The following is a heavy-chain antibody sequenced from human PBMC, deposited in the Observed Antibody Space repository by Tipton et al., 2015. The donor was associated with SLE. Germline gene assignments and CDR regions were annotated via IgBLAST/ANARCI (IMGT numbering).Heavy chain of an antibody. Sequence: SLRLSCVASGFTFSDYYMSWIRQAPGKGLEWVSYISSSSSYTDNADSVKGRFTISRDNAKNSLYLQMNSLRAEDTAVYYCARGLGNGNVDYFDYWGQGTLVTVSS. CDR2: ISSSSSYT. J-gene: IGHJ4*02. V-gene: IGHV3-11*06. D-gene: IGHD1-1*01. CDR1: GFTFSDYY. CDR3: ARGLGNGNVDYFDY.